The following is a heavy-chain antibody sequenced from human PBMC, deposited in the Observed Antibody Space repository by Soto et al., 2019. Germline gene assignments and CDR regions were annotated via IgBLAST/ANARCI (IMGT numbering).Heavy chain of an antibody. CDR2: IYYSGST. CDR1: GGSISSGGYY. V-gene: IGHV4-31*03. D-gene: IGHD3-3*01. Sequence: ASETLSLTCTVSGGSISSGGYYWSWIGQHPGKGLEWIGHIYYSGSTYYNPSLKSRVTISVDTSKNQFSLKLSSVTAADTAVYYCARADFWSGHYAPRAQQNPDNWFDPWGPGXLVTVYS. J-gene: IGHJ5*02. CDR3: ARADFWSGHYAPRAQQNPDNWFDP.